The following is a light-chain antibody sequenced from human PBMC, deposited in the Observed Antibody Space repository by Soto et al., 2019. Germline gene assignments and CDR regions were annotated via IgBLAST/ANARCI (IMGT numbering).Light chain of an antibody. V-gene: IGLV2-14*03. Sequence: QSVLAQPASGSGSPGQSIPISCTGTSNDVGHFNYVSWFQQHPGKAPKLLIFDVSNWPSGVSDRFSGSKSGNTASLTISGLQPEDEADYYYTSFTTSNTFVFGSGTKVTVL. CDR1: SNDVGHFNY. CDR3: TSFTTSNTFV. J-gene: IGLJ1*01. CDR2: DVS.